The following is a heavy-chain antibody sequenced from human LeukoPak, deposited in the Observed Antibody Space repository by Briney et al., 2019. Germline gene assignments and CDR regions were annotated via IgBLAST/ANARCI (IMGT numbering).Heavy chain of an antibody. J-gene: IGHJ6*02. V-gene: IGHV1-69*13. CDR2: IIPIFGTA. D-gene: IGHD3-10*01. CDR1: GGXFSSYA. CDR3: ARAHRMVRGVIYYYGMDV. Sequence: AASVKVSCKSSGGXFSSYAISWVRQAPGQGLEWMGGIIPIFGTANYAQKFQGRVTITADESTSTAYMELSSLRSEDTAVYYCARAHRMVRGVIYYYGMDVWGQGTTVTVSS.